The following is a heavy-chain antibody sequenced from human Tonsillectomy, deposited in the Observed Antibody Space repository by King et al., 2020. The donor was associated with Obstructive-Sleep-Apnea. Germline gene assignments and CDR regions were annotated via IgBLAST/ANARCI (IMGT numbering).Heavy chain of an antibody. CDR1: GFTVSTNY. CDR2: IYSGGTT. V-gene: IGHV3-66*01. J-gene: IGHJ3*02. Sequence: VQLVESGGGLVQPGGSLRLSCAASGFTVSTNYITWVRQAPGKGLEWVSLIYSGGTTYYADSVKGRFTISRDNSKNTLYLQMNSLRAEDTAMFYCAKTAGAKGGAFDIWGQGTMVTVSS. CDR3: AKTAGAKGGAFDI. D-gene: IGHD1-26*01.